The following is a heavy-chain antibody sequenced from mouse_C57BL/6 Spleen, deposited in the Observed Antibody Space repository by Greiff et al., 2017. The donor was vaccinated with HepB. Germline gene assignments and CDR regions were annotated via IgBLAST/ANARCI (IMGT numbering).Heavy chain of an antibody. J-gene: IGHJ4*01. CDR2: IDPETGGT. D-gene: IGHD3-2*02. V-gene: IGHV1-15*01. CDR1: GYTFTDYE. CDR3: TPTAQATGAMDY. Sequence: QVHVKQSGAELVRPGASVTLSCKASGYTFTDYEMHWVKQTPVHGLEWIGAIDPETGGTAYNQKFKGKAILTADKSSSTAYMELRSLTSEDSAVYYCTPTAQATGAMDYWGQGTSVTVSS.